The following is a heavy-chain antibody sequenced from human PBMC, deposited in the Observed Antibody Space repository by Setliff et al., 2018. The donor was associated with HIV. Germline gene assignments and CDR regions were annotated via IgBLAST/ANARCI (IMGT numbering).Heavy chain of an antibody. CDR3: ARGPRPVDVDYYYMDV. J-gene: IGHJ6*03. CDR1: GYSIRSGYY. CDR2: IFHSGST. V-gene: IGHV4-38-2*01. Sequence: SETLSLTCAVSGYSIRSGYYWGWIRQSPGKGLEWIGSIFHSGSTYTSPSLRSRVTMSVDTSKNQFSLKLTSVTAADTAVYYCARGPRPVDVDYYYMDVWGKGTTVTVSS.